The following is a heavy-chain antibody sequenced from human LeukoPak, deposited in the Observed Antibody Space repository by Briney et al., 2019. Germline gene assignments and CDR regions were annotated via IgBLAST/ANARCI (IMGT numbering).Heavy chain of an antibody. CDR3: AREFDL. J-gene: IGHJ2*01. CDR1: GGSIRSGNYY. CDR2: IYTSGST. V-gene: IGHV4-61*02. Sequence: PSETLSLTCTVSGGSIRSGNYYWNWIRQPAGKGLEWIGLIYTSGSTYYNPSLKSRLTISLDTSKNQFSLKLGSVTAADTAVYYCAREFDLWGRGTLVTVSS.